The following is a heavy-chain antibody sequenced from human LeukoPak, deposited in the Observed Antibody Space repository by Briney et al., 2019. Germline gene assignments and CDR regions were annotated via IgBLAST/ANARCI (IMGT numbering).Heavy chain of an antibody. CDR3: ARSYYGSGSYSNFDY. Sequence: ASVKVSCKASGYTFTSYAMHWVRQASGQRLEWMGWINAGNGNTKYSQKFQGRVTITRDTSASTAYMELSSLRSEDTAVYYCARSYYGSGSYSNFDYWGQGTLVTVSS. V-gene: IGHV1-3*01. CDR2: INAGNGNT. J-gene: IGHJ4*02. D-gene: IGHD3-10*01. CDR1: GYTFTSYA.